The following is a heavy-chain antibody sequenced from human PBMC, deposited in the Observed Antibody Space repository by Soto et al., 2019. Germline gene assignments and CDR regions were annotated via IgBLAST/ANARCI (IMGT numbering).Heavy chain of an antibody. CDR3: ARLYGYSSGWHANIFDY. CDR1: GDSFTSYW. Sequence: GESLKISCKGSGDSFTSYWIGWVRQIPGKGLEWMGISYPGDSDTRYSPSFQGQVTIAADKSISTAYLQWSSLKAADTAMYYCARLYGYSSGWHANIFDYWGQGTLVTVSS. V-gene: IGHV5-51*01. D-gene: IGHD6-19*01. CDR2: SYPGDSDT. J-gene: IGHJ4*02.